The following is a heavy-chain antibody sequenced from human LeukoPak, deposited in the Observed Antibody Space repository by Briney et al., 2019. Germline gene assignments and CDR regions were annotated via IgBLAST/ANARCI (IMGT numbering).Heavy chain of an antibody. Sequence: QPGGSLRLSCASSGFTFSSHWMSWVRQAPGKGLEWVANIKQDGSEKYYVDSVKGRFTISRDNAKNSLYLQMNSLRAEDTAVYYCARPMDIVATAPFDYWGQGTLVTVSS. CDR3: ARPMDIVATAPFDY. CDR2: IKQDGSEK. V-gene: IGHV3-7*01. D-gene: IGHD5-12*01. CDR1: GFTFSSHW. J-gene: IGHJ4*02.